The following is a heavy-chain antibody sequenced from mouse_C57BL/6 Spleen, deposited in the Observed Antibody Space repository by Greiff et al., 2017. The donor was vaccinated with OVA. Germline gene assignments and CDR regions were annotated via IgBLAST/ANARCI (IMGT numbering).Heavy chain of an antibody. CDR1: GFTFSSYT. J-gene: IGHJ1*03. CDR2: ISGGGGNT. D-gene: IGHD1-1*01. V-gene: IGHV5-9*01. CDR3: ARHGPLYYGSSYEYFDV. Sequence: EVQGVESGGGLVKPGGSLKLSCAASGFTFSSYTMSWVRQTPEKRLEWVATISGGGGNTDYPDSVKGRFTISRDNAKNTLYLQMSSLRSEDTALYYCARHGPLYYGSSYEYFDVWGTGTTVTVSS.